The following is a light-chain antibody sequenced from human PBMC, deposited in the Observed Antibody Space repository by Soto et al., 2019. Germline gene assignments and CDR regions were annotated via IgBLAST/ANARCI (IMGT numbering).Light chain of an antibody. CDR1: QSISTY. Sequence: DAQMTQSPSSLSASVGDSVTITCRASQSISTYLDWYQHKPGKAPKLLIYAASSLQSGVPSRFSGSGSVTDFTLAISSLQPEDCATYYCQDSDSTFGHGTKLEIK. CDR2: AAS. CDR3: QDSDST. V-gene: IGKV1-39*01. J-gene: IGKJ2*01.